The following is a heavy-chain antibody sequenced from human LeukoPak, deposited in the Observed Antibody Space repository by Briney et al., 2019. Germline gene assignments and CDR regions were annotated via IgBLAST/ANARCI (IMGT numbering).Heavy chain of an antibody. D-gene: IGHD6-13*01. CDR3: ARRIAAAGVGIVY. Sequence: ASVKVSCKASGHTFTSYDINWVRQATGQGLEWMGWMNPDSGNTGYAQKFQGRVTMTRNPSISAAYMELSSLTSEDTAVYYCARRIAAAGVGIVYWGQGTLVTVSS. CDR2: MNPDSGNT. V-gene: IGHV1-8*01. CDR1: GHTFTSYD. J-gene: IGHJ4*02.